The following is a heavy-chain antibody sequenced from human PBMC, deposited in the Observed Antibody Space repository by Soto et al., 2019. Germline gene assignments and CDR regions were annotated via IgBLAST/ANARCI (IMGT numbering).Heavy chain of an antibody. V-gene: IGHV3-53*01. CDR3: ARGPLNYDPFDY. CDR2: IYSSGFT. D-gene: IGHD3-3*01. Sequence: EVQLVESGGGLIQPGGSLRLSCAASGFTVSSNYMSWVRQAPGKGLEWVSVIYSSGFTDYADSVKGRFTISSDNSKNTVYLQMNSLRVEDTAVYYCARGPLNYDPFDYWGQGTLVTVSS. CDR1: GFTVSSNY. J-gene: IGHJ4*02.